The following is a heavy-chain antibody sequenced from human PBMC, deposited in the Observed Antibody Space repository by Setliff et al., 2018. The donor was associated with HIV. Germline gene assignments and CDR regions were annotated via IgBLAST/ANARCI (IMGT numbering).Heavy chain of an antibody. CDR3: ARGANFPYSSSSDY. CDR2: INPNTGST. V-gene: IGHV1-2*02. Sequence: GASVKVSCKPSGYTFTAHYIHWVRQAPGQGLEWVGFINPNTGSTNYPQKFQGRVTMTGDTSISAAFLELSSLTSDDTAVYYCARGANFPYSSSSDYWGQGTLVTVSS. D-gene: IGHD6-6*01. CDR1: GYTFTAHY. J-gene: IGHJ4*02.